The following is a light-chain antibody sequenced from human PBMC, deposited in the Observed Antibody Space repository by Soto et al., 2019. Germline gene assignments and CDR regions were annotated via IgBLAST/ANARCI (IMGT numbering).Light chain of an antibody. CDR3: AAWDDSRSGNYV. CDR2: STN. J-gene: IGLJ1*01. CDR1: SSNIGSNY. V-gene: IGLV1-47*02. Sequence: QSVLTQPPSASGTPGQRVTISCSGSSSNIGSNYVYWYQQLTGTAPKLLIYSTNQRPSGVPDRFSGSKSGTSASLAISGLRSEDEADYYCAAWDDSRSGNYVFGTGTKLTVL.